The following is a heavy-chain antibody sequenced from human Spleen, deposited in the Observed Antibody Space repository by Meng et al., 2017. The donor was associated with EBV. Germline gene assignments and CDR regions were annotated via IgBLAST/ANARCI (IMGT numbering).Heavy chain of an antibody. CDR1: GGSVRSASYY. J-gene: IGHJ4*02. Sequence: QVKLPGSGPGVLKPSGTPSLTCTVSGGSVRSASYYWTWIRQPPGKALEWIGYIHYSGNPNYNSSLKRRVTISVDMSKNQFSLRLSSVTAADTAVYYCARLFYYGSGRLKFDFWGQGTLVTVSS. V-gene: IGHV4-61*01. CDR2: IHYSGNP. CDR3: ARLFYYGSGRLKFDF. D-gene: IGHD3-10*01.